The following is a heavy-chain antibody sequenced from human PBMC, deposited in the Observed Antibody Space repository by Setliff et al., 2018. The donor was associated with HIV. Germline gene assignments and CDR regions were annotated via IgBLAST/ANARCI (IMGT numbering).Heavy chain of an antibody. D-gene: IGHD3-22*01. CDR2: IYPGDSET. V-gene: IGHV5-51*01. J-gene: IGHJ4*02. CDR1: GYSFTSYW. CDR3: ARGGLYDSGGYYPPPAGRIDS. Sequence: GESLTICCRVSGYSFTSYWIAWVRQMPGRGLEWMGNIYPGDSETRYSPSFVGQVTFSVDKSVNTAYLQRRSLKASDTAMYYCARGGLYDSGGYYPPPAGRIDSWGPGTLVTVSS.